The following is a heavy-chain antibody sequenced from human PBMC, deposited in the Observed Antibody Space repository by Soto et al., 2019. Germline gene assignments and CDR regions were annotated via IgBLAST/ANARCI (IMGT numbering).Heavy chain of an antibody. Sequence: QVQLVQSGPEVKKPGASVKVSCKTSGYTFTSYGIAWVRQAPGQGLEWMGWISTYKGNTNYAQKSQGRGTMTTDTSTSTAYMELRGLRGDDTAVYYCATRSPAFDYWGQGTLVTVSS. CDR2: ISTYKGNT. CDR3: ATRSPAFDY. CDR1: GYTFTSYG. J-gene: IGHJ4*02. V-gene: IGHV1-18*01.